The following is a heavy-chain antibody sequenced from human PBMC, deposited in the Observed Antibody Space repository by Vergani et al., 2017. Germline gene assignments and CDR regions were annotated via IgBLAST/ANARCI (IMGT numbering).Heavy chain of an antibody. Sequence: QVQLVESGGGVVQPGRSLRLSCAASGFTFSSYAMHWIRQPPGKGLEWIGSIYYSGSTYYNPSLKSRVTISVDTSKNQFSLKLSSVTAEDTAVYYCARVYLWGQGTLVTVSS. CDR1: GFTFSSYA. V-gene: IGHV4-39*07. CDR2: IYYSGST. CDR3: ARVYL. J-gene: IGHJ5*02.